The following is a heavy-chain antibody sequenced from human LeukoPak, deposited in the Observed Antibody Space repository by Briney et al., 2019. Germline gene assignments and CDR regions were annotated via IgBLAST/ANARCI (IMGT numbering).Heavy chain of an antibody. V-gene: IGHV3-30*02. CDR1: GFTFSSYG. D-gene: IGHD5-18*01. Sequence: GRSLRLSCAASGFTFSSYGMHWVRQAPGKGLEWVAFIRYDGSNKYYADSVKGRFTISRDNSKNTLYLQMNSLRAEDTAVYYCAKGAPCGCSYGCYYFDYWGQGTLVTVSS. CDR2: IRYDGSNK. J-gene: IGHJ4*02. CDR3: AKGAPCGCSYGCYYFDY.